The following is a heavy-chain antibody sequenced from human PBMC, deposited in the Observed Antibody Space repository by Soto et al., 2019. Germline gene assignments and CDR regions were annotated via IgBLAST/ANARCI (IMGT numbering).Heavy chain of an antibody. D-gene: IGHD3-22*01. Sequence: ASVKVSCKASGGTFSSYAISWVRQAPGQGLEWMGGIIPIFGTANYAQKFQGRVTITADESTSTAYMELSSLRSEDTAVYYCARMYYDSSGYYYYFDYSGQGTLVTVSS. J-gene: IGHJ4*02. V-gene: IGHV1-69*13. CDR3: ARMYYDSSGYYYYFDY. CDR1: GGTFSSYA. CDR2: IIPIFGTA.